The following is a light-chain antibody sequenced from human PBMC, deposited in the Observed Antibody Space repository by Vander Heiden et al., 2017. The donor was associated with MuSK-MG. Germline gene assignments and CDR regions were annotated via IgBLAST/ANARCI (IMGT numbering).Light chain of an antibody. CDR3: QQYGSSPRT. Sequence: EIVLTQTPGTLSLSPGEGATLSCMASPSVSSSYLAWYQQKPGQAPRLLIYCASSRATGIPDRFSGSGSGTDFTLTISRLEPEDFAVYYCQQYGSSPRTFGQGTKVEIK. J-gene: IGKJ1*01. CDR1: PSVSSSY. CDR2: CAS. V-gene: IGKV3-20*01.